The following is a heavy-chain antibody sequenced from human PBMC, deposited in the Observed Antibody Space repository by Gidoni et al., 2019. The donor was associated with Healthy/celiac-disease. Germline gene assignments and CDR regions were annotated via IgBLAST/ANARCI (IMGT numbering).Heavy chain of an antibody. J-gene: IGHJ4*02. D-gene: IGHD3-10*01. Sequence: QVQLQESGPGLVKPSETLSLTCTVSGGSVSSGSYYWSWIRQPPGKGLEWIGYIYYSGSTNYNPSLKSRVTISVDTSKNQFSLKLSSVTAADTAVYYCARDEGMGYFDYWGQGTLVTVSS. CDR1: GGSVSSGSYY. V-gene: IGHV4-61*01. CDR3: ARDEGMGYFDY. CDR2: IYYSGST.